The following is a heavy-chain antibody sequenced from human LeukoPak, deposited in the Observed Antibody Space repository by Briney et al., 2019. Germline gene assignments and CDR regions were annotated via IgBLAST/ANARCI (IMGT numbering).Heavy chain of an antibody. V-gene: IGHV3-9*01. J-gene: IGHJ4*02. CDR3: AKDITIVGASGPFDY. CDR1: GFTFDDYA. Sequence: PRGSLRLSCAASGFTFDDYAMHWVRHAPGKGLEWVSGISWNSGSIDYADSVKGRFTISRDNAKNSLYLQMNSLRAEDTALYYCAKDITIVGASGPFDYWGQGTLVTVSS. D-gene: IGHD1-26*01. CDR2: ISWNSGSI.